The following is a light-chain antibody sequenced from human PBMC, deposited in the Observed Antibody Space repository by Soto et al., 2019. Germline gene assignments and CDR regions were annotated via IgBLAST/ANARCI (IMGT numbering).Light chain of an antibody. J-gene: IGKJ1*01. Sequence: EIVLTQSPCTLSLSPGERATLSCRASQSVSSSYLAWYQQKPGQAPRLLIYGASSRATGIPDRFSGSGSGTDFTLTISRLEPEDFAVYYCQQYGSSPQTFAQGTKVDIK. CDR2: GAS. CDR1: QSVSSSY. CDR3: QQYGSSPQT. V-gene: IGKV3-20*01.